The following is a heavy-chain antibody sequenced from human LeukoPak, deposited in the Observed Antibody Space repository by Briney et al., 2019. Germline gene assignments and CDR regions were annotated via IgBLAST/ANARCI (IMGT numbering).Heavy chain of an antibody. CDR3: AKIQLWGHGVEY. V-gene: IGHV1-2*02. CDR1: GYTFTGYY. CDR2: INPNSGGT. Sequence: GASVKVSYKASGYTFTGYYMHWVRQAPGQGLEWMGWINPNSGGTNYAQKFQGRVTMTRDTSISTAYMELSRLRSDDTAVYYCAKIQLWGHGVEYWGQGTLVTVSS. D-gene: IGHD5-18*01. J-gene: IGHJ4*02.